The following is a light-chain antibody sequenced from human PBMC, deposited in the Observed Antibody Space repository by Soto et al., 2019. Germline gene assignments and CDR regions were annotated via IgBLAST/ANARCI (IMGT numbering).Light chain of an antibody. CDR1: QSFRGL. CDR2: GAS. V-gene: IGKV3-20*01. Sequence: EVVLTQSPVTLSLSPGERATLSCRASQSFRGLLAWYQQKPGQAPRLLIYGASSRATGIPDRFSGSGSGTDFTLTISRLEPEDFAVYYCQQYGSSRALTFGGGTKV. CDR3: QQYGSSRALT. J-gene: IGKJ4*01.